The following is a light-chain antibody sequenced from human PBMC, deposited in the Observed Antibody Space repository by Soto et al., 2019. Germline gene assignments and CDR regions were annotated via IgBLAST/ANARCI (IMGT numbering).Light chain of an antibody. CDR3: QQSYNTPPT. Sequence: DIQMTQSPSSLSASVGDRVTITCRASQSISNNLNWYQQKPGKAPKLLIYAASSLQSGVPSRFSGSGSGTDFTLTISSLQPEDFATFYCQQSYNTPPTFCQGTKLEV. V-gene: IGKV1-39*01. CDR2: AAS. CDR1: QSISNN. J-gene: IGKJ1*01.